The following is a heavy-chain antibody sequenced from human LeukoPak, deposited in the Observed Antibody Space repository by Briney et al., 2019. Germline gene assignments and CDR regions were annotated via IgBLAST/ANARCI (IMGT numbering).Heavy chain of an antibody. J-gene: IGHJ4*02. CDR1: VGSFSGYY. CDR2: INHSGST. Sequence: SETLSLTCAVYVGSFSGYYWSWIRQPPWKGLEWIGEINHSGSTNYNPSLKSRVTISVDTSKNQFSLKLSSVTAADTAVYYCARRSGGSRSDYWGQGTLVTVSS. D-gene: IGHD6-25*01. V-gene: IGHV4-34*01. CDR3: ARRSGGSRSDY.